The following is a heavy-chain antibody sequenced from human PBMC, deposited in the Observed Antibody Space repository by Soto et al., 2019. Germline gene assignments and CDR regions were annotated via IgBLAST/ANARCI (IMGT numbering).Heavy chain of an antibody. J-gene: IGHJ4*02. Sequence: QVQLVQSGAEVKKPGASVKVSCKAFGYTFTSYGISWVRQAPGQGLEWMGWISAYNGNTKYVQKFQGRVTMTTDTSTSTAYMELRSLRSDVTAVYYFARDAAAGLNDYWGQGTLVTVSS. CDR1: GYTFTSYG. CDR3: ARDAAAGLNDY. D-gene: IGHD6-13*01. CDR2: ISAYNGNT. V-gene: IGHV1-18*01.